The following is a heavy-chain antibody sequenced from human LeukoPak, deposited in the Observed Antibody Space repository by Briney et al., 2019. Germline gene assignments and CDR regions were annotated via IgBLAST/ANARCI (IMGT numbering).Heavy chain of an antibody. CDR1: GFTFSSYA. Sequence: PGGSLRLSCAASGFTFSSYAMSWVRQAPGKGLEWVSAISGSGGSTYYADSVKGRFTISRDNAKNSLYLQMNSLRAEDTAVYYCARGEIGFFDYWGQGTLVTVSS. CDR3: ARGEIGFFDY. D-gene: IGHD3-10*01. J-gene: IGHJ4*02. CDR2: ISGSGGST. V-gene: IGHV3-23*01.